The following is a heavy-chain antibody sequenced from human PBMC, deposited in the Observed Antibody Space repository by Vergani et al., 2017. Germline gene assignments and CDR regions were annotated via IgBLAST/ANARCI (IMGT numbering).Heavy chain of an antibody. D-gene: IGHD2-8*02. CDR3: AGANTGPTRYYYYMDV. CDR1: GITFSSYA. Sequence: QVQLVESGGGVVQSGRSLRLSCAASGITFSSYAMHWVRQAPGKGLGWVAVISFDGSNKYYADSVKGRFTISRDNSKNTLYLQMNSLRAEDTAVYYCAGANTGPTRYYYYMDVWGKGTTVTVSS. V-gene: IGHV3-30-3*02. J-gene: IGHJ6*03. CDR2: ISFDGSNK.